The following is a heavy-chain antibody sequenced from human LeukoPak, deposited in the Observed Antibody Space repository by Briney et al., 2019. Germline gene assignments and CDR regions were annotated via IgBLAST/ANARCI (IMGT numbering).Heavy chain of an antibody. V-gene: IGHV3-23*01. D-gene: IGHD2-15*01. CDR3: AKGTSSSCYSAPNY. CDR1: GFTFSNFA. Sequence: GGSLRLSCAASGFTFSNFAMSWVRQVPGKGLEWVSDISGGGGSTSYADSVKGRFTISRDNSKNTLYLQMNSLRAEDTAVYYCAKGTSSSCYSAPNYWGQGTLVTVSS. J-gene: IGHJ4*02. CDR2: ISGGGGST.